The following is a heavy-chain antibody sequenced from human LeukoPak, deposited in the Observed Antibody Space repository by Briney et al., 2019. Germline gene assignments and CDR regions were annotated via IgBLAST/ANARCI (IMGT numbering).Heavy chain of an antibody. D-gene: IGHD1-26*01. V-gene: IGHV4-30-4*08. Sequence: PSETLSLTCTVSGGSISSGDYYRSWIRQPPGKGLEWIGCIYYSGSTYYNPSLKSRVTISVDTSKNQFSLKLSSVTAADTAVYYCASVVGATTEYYFDYWGQGTLVTVSS. CDR3: ASVVGATTEYYFDY. CDR1: GGSISSGDYY. J-gene: IGHJ4*02. CDR2: IYYSGST.